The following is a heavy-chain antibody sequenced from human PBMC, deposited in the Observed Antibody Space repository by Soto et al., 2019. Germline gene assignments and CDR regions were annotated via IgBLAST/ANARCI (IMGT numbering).Heavy chain of an antibody. CDR2: IVVGSGNT. J-gene: IGHJ4*02. CDR1: GFTFTSSA. V-gene: IGHV1-58*01. Sequence: QMQLVQSGPEVKKPGTSVKVSCKASGFTFTSSAVQWVRQARGQRLEWLGWIVVGSGNTNYAQKFQERVTLTRDMSTSTAYMELSSLRSGDTAVYYCAADQSIAAAGTVMDYWGQGTLVTVSS. D-gene: IGHD6-13*01. CDR3: AADQSIAAAGTVMDY.